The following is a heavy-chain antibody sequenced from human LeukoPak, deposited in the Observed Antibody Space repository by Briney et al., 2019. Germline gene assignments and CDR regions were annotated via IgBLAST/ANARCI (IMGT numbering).Heavy chain of an antibody. J-gene: IGHJ4*02. Sequence: ASVKVSCKASGYTFTSYYMHWVRQAPGQGLEWMGIINPSGGSTSYAQKFQGRVTMTRDTSTSTVYMELSSLRSEDTAVYYCARDLLPIGYTGSPVGATTGDNFDYWGQGTLVTVSS. D-gene: IGHD1-26*01. CDR3: ARDLLPIGYTGSPVGATTGDNFDY. CDR2: INPSGGST. CDR1: GYTFTSYY. V-gene: IGHV1-46*01.